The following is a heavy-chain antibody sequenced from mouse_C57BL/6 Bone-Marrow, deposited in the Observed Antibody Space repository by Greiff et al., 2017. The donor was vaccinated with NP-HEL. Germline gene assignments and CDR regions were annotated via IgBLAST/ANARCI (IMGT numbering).Heavy chain of an antibody. D-gene: IGHD3-2*02. Sequence: VQLQQSGPELVKPGASVKLSCKASGYTFTSYDINWVKQRPGQGLEWIGWIYPRDGSTKYNEKFKGKATLTVDTSSSTAYMELRSLTSEDSAVYFCARREAAQAPWFAYWGQGTLVTVSA. CDR2: IYPRDGST. J-gene: IGHJ3*01. CDR3: ARREAAQAPWFAY. V-gene: IGHV1-85*01. CDR1: GYTFTSYD.